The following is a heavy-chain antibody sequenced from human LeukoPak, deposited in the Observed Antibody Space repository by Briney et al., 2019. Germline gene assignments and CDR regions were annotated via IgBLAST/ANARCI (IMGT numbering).Heavy chain of an antibody. CDR1: GFTFSSYA. CDR2: ISYDGSNK. D-gene: IGHD3-22*01. Sequence: GGSLRLSCAASGFTFSSYAMHWVRQAPGKGLEWVAVISYDGSNKYYADSVKGRFTISRDNSKNTLYLQMNSLRAEDTAVYYCAKGDNYYDSSGYYPPRGNDAFDIWGQGTMVTVSS. CDR3: AKGDNYYDSSGYYPPRGNDAFDI. V-gene: IGHV3-30*04. J-gene: IGHJ3*02.